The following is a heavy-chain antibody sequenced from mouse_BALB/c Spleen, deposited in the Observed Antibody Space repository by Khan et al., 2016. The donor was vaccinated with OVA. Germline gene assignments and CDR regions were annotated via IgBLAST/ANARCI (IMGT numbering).Heavy chain of an antibody. CDR2: ISYSGTT. CDR1: GYSITSNYA. D-gene: IGHD1-1*01. CDR3: ARGNYYGYAMDD. J-gene: IGHJ4*01. Sequence: EVKLLESGPGLVKPSQSLSLTCTVTGYSITSNYAWNWIRQFPGNKLEWMGYISYSGTTSYNPSLKSRISITRDTSQNQFFLQVNSVTTEDTATYYCARGNYYGYAMDDWGQGTSVTVSS. V-gene: IGHV3-2*02.